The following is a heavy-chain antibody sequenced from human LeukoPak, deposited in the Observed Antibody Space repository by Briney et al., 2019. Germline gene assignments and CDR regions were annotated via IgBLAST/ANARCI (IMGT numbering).Heavy chain of an antibody. Sequence: PSETLSLTCAVSGGSINNNYWTWSRQPPGKGLEWIGYVYSNGNTNYNPSLKSRVTMSIETSKNQFSLKVTSVTAADTAVYYCAGGTFNGPLYGTYWYFHVWGRGTLVTVSS. D-gene: IGHD2-8*01. CDR1: GGSINNNY. CDR2: VYSNGNT. J-gene: IGHJ2*01. V-gene: IGHV4-59*01. CDR3: AGGTFNGPLYGTYWYFHV.